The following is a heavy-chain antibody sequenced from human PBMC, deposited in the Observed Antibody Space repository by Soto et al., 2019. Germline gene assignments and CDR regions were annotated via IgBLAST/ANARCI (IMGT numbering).Heavy chain of an antibody. CDR2: ISDSGSTI. Sequence: EVQLVESGGGLKQPGGSLRLSCAASGFTFRSYSMNWVRQAPGKGLEWVSYISDSGSTIYYADSVRARFVTFRDNAAHSVYLQMNGLTDGDTAFYYCARGGSGWTRGGWLGPWGQGSLVTVSS. J-gene: IGHJ5*02. V-gene: IGHV3-48*02. CDR1: GFTFRSYS. D-gene: IGHD6-19*01. CDR3: ARGGSGWTRGGWLGP.